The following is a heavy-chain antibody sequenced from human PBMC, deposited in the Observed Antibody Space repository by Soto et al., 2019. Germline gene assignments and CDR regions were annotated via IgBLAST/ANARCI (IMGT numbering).Heavy chain of an antibody. V-gene: IGHV1-18*01. CDR2: SVADSGNT. CDR3: ARVAGYGSGSRLFDN. CDR1: GYTFSTYG. Sequence: QVQLVQSGAEVTKPGASVRVSCETSGYTFSTYGLSWVRQAPGQGLEWMGWSVADSGNTVYAQKFQGRVTVTTDRSTNTAYMELRSLRSDDTALYYCARVAGYGSGSRLFDNWGQGTLVSVSS. D-gene: IGHD3-10*01. J-gene: IGHJ4*02.